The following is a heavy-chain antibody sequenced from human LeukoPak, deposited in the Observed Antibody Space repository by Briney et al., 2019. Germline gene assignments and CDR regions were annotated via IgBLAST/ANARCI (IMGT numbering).Heavy chain of an antibody. V-gene: IGHV4-30-4*01. CDR3: ARGTQPRY. CDR1: GGSISGGDYY. J-gene: IGHJ4*02. Sequence: PSQTLSLTCTVSGGSISGGDYYWSWIRQPPGKGLEWIGYIYYSGSTYYNPSLKSRVTISVDTSEDQFSLKLSSVTAADTAVYYCARGTQPRYWGQGTLVTVSS. CDR2: IYYSGST. D-gene: IGHD1-14*01.